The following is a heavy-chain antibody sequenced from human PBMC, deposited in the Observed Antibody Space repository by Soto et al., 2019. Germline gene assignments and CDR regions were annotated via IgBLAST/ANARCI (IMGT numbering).Heavy chain of an antibody. CDR1: GGTPSNSA. D-gene: IGHD3-22*01. CDR2: IIPVFGLV. V-gene: IGHV1-69*01. CDR3: AGARIVVVRTRAYFAMDV. J-gene: IGHJ6*04. Sequence: QVHLLLQSGAEVKKPGSSVKVSCKASGGTPSNSAISWVRQAPGQGLEWMGGIIPVFGLVKYAQNFQGRVTISAEESTNTAYMELTSLRPEDTAVYYCAGARIVVVRTRAYFAMDVWGEGTTGTVSS.